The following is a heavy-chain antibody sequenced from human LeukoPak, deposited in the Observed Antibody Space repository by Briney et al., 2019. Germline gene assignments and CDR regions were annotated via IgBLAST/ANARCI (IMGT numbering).Heavy chain of an antibody. CDR3: ARVYRWLPTGAFDI. J-gene: IGHJ3*02. V-gene: IGHV1-2*02. Sequence: ASVKVSCKASGYTFTDYYIHWVRQAPGQGLEWMGWINPNSGDTNFALKFQGRLTMTRDTSISTAYMELSRLRSDDTAVYYCARVYRWLPTGAFDIWGQGTMVTVSS. CDR1: GYTFTDYY. D-gene: IGHD6-19*01. CDR2: INPNSGDT.